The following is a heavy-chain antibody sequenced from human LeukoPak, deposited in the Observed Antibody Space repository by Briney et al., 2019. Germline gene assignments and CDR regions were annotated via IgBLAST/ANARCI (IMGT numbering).Heavy chain of an antibody. Sequence: GGSLRLSCTASGFAFGDYAMSWFRQAPGKGLEWGGFIRSKAYGGTTEYAASVKGRFTISRDDSKSIAYLQMNSLKTEDTAVYYCTTDGGSYLHYYGMDVWDQGTTVTVSS. CDR1: GFAFGDYA. J-gene: IGHJ6*02. CDR2: IRSKAYGGTT. CDR3: TTDGGSYLHYYGMDV. V-gene: IGHV3-49*03. D-gene: IGHD1-26*01.